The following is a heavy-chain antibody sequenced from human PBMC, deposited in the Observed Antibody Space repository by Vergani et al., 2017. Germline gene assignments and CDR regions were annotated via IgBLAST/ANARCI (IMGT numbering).Heavy chain of an antibody. CDR1: GGSVSSGSYY. J-gene: IGHJ4*02. Sequence: QVQLQESGPGLVKPSETLSLTCTVSGGSVSSGSYYWTWIRQPAGKGLEWIGDIYYRGSTNSNPSLKSRVTISVDTSKNQFSLKLSSVTAADTAVDYCARGSPGPYFDYWGQGSLVTVSS. V-gene: IGHV4-61*10. CDR2: IYYRGST. CDR3: ARGSPGPYFDY.